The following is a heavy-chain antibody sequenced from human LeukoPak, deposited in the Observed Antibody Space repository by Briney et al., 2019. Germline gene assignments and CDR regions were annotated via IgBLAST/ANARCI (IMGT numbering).Heavy chain of an antibody. J-gene: IGHJ5*02. CDR3: ARLGTVTPPRGWFDP. D-gene: IGHD4-17*01. Sequence: SQTLSLTCTVSGGSIRSGGYYWSWIRQHPGKGLEWIGYIYYSGSTYYNPSLKSRVTISVDTPKNQFSLKLSSVTAADTAVYYCARLGTVTPPRGWFDPWGQGTLVTVSS. CDR2: IYYSGST. V-gene: IGHV4-31*03. CDR1: GGSIRSGGYY.